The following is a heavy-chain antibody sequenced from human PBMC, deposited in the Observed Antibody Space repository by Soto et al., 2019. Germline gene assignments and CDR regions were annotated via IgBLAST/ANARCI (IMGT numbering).Heavy chain of an antibody. Sequence: EVQLVESGGALVQPGGSLRLSCAASGFTFSSYEMNWVRQAPGRGLEWGSYISSSGYPIYYADSVKGRFTISRDNAKNSLYLQMNSLRAEDTAVYYCARPQCNSTLRYVSVCPFDVWGQGTMVTVSS. J-gene: IGHJ3*01. D-gene: IGHD3-16*01. CDR2: ISSSGYPI. V-gene: IGHV3-48*03. CDR1: GFTFSSYE. CDR3: ARPQCNSTLRYVSVCPFDV.